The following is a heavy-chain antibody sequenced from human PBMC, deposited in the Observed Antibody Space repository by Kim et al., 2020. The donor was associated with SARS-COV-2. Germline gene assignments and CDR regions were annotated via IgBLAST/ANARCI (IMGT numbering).Heavy chain of an antibody. V-gene: IGHV5-51*01. Sequence: GESLRISCKGSGYSFTSYWIGWVRQMPGKGLEWMGIIYPGDSDTRYSPSFQGQVTISADKSISTAYLQWSSLKASDTAMYYCARLGDTIFGVVTKYYYYYYGMDVWGQGTTVTVSS. J-gene: IGHJ6*02. CDR3: ARLGDTIFGVVTKYYYYYYGMDV. CDR1: GYSFTSYW. CDR2: IYPGDSDT. D-gene: IGHD3-3*01.